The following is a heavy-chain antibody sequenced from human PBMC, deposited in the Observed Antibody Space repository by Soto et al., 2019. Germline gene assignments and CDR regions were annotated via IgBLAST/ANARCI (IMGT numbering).Heavy chain of an antibody. D-gene: IGHD3-22*01. V-gene: IGHV1-18*01. CDR1: GYSFVTSG. CDR3: ARAGQYYDASGYAD. Sequence: QDKLVQSGTEVKKPGASRKVSCKASGYSFVTSGMTWVRQAPGHGLEWMGWISVYNGNTNYDQKLQDRVTMTTDTSTNTAYLEVRYRRSDDTAVYYCARAGQYYDASGYADWGQGTLVTVSS. J-gene: IGHJ4*02. CDR2: ISVYNGNT.